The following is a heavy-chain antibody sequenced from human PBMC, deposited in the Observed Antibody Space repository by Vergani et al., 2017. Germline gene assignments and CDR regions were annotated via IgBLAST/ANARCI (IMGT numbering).Heavy chain of an antibody. CDR3: ARGGIQLWHPDY. CDR2: IYYSGSP. D-gene: IGHD5-18*01. Sequence: QVQLQESGPGLVKPSETLSLTCTVSGGSISSYYWSWSRQPPGKGLEWIGYIYYSGSPNYNPSLKSRVTISVDTSKNQFSRKLSSVTASDTAVYYCARGGIQLWHPDYWGQGTLVTVSS. CDR1: GGSISSYY. J-gene: IGHJ4*02. V-gene: IGHV4-59*01.